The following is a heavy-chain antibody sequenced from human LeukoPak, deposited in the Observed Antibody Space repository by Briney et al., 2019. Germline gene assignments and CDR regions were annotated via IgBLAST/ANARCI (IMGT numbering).Heavy chain of an antibody. CDR3: AKRHFDWSTNYYYGMDV. D-gene: IGHD3-9*01. J-gene: IGHJ6*02. CDR1: GFTFSSYA. CDR2: ISGNAVNI. Sequence: GASLRLSCAASGFTFSSYAMSWLRQAPGKGLEWASGISGNAVNIFYADSVKGRFTISRDNSNNTLFLLMNSLRAEDTAVYYCAKRHFDWSTNYYYGMDVWGQGTTVTVSS. V-gene: IGHV3-23*01.